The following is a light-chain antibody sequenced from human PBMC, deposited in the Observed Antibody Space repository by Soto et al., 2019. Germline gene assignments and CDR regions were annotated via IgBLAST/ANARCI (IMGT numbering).Light chain of an antibody. CDR2: EVT. CDR1: SSDVGGYNY. J-gene: IGLJ1*01. CDR3: TSYSGSNTPYV. Sequence: QSVLTQPPSASGSPGQSVSLSCTGTSSDVGGYNYVSWYQHHPGKAPKLMISEVTNRPSGVPDRFSGSKSGNTASLTVSGLQAEDEADYYCTSYSGSNTPYVFGTGTKVTVL. V-gene: IGLV2-8*01.